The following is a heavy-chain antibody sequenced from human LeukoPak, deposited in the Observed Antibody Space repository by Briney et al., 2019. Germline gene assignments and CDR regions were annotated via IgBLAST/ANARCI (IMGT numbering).Heavy chain of an antibody. V-gene: IGHV1-2*06. CDR2: INPNSGGT. D-gene: IGHD3-22*01. CDR1: GYTFTGYY. Sequence: ASVKVSCKASGYTFTGYYMHWVRQAPGQGLEWMGRINPNSGGTNYAQKFQGSVTMTRDTSISTVYMELNRLRSDDTAVYHCARTGVADASITTFDYWGQGTLVTVSS. J-gene: IGHJ4*02. CDR3: ARTGVADASITTFDY.